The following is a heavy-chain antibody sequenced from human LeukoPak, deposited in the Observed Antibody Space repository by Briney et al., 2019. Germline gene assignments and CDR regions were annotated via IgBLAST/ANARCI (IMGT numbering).Heavy chain of an antibody. CDR3: VRGHLVGGWFKYDAFDI. V-gene: IGHV4-59*01. CDR1: GASISGYY. J-gene: IGHJ3*02. D-gene: IGHD6-19*01. CDR2: IYHSGST. Sequence: PSETLSLTCTVSGASISGYYWSWIRQPPGKGLEWIGYIYHSGSTNYNPSLKSRVTISLDTSKKHFSLKLSSVTAADTAVYYCVRGHLVGGWFKYDAFDIWGQGTMVSVSS.